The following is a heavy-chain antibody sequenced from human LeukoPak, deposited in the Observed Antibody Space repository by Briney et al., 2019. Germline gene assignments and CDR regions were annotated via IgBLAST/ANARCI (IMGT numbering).Heavy chain of an antibody. Sequence: PSETLSLTRAVYGGSFSGYYWSWIRQPPGKGLEWIGEINHSGSTNYNPSLKSRVTISVDTSKNQFSLKLSSVTAADTAVYYCAGYVDTAMVTNYFDYWGQGTLVTVSS. CDR3: AGYVDTAMVTNYFDY. V-gene: IGHV4-34*01. CDR1: GGSFSGYY. CDR2: INHSGST. D-gene: IGHD5-18*01. J-gene: IGHJ4*02.